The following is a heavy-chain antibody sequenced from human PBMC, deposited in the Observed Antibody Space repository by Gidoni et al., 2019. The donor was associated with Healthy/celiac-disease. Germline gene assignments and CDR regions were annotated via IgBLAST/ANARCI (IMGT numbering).Heavy chain of an antibody. Sequence: ITLQESGPTPVKPTQTLTLTCTFSGLSLSHSGVGVGWIRQPPGKALECLALIYWDDDKRYSPSLKSRLTITKDTSKNQVVLTMTNMDPVDTATYYCAHSKGKVAGRVSWFDYWGQGTLVTVSS. CDR3: AHSKGKVAGRVSWFDY. J-gene: IGHJ4*02. V-gene: IGHV2-5*02. CDR2: IYWDDDK. CDR1: GLSLSHSGVG. D-gene: IGHD6-19*01.